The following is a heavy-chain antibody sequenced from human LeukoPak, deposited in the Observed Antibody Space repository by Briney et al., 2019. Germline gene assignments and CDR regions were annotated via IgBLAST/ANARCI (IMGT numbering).Heavy chain of an antibody. CDR2: ISSSGSTI. CDR3: ARDGLITGTTGGDY. Sequence: GGSLRLSCAASRFTVNTNYMSWVRQAPGKGLEWVSYISSSGSTIYYADSVKGRFTISRDNAKNSLYLQMNSLRAEDTAVYYCARDGLITGTTGGDYWGQGTLVTVSS. J-gene: IGHJ4*02. D-gene: IGHD1-20*01. CDR1: RFTVNTNY. V-gene: IGHV3-11*04.